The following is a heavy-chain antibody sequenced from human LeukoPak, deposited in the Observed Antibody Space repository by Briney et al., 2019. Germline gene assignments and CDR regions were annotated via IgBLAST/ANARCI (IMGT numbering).Heavy chain of an antibody. CDR3: ARHRGSGWSNWFDP. CDR2: INHIGST. J-gene: IGHJ5*02. V-gene: IGHV4-34*01. D-gene: IGHD6-19*01. CDR1: GVSFSGYY. Sequence: SETLSLTCAVYGVSFSGYYWTWIRHSPGKGLEWLGEINHIGSTNYHPSLKGRVTTSLDTSKNQFSLTLTSLTAADTAVYYCARHRGSGWSNWFDPWGQGTLVTVSS.